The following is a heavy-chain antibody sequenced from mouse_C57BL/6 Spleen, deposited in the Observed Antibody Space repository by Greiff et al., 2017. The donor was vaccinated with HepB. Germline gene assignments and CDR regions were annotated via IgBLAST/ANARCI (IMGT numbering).Heavy chain of an antibody. Sequence: QVQLQQPGAELVKPGASVKLSCKASGYTFTSYWMQWVKQRPGQGLEWIGEIDPSDSYTNYNQKFKGKATLTVDTSSSTAYMQLSSLTSEDSAVYYCARRSAYFYCFDYWGQGTTLTVSS. D-gene: IGHD1-1*01. CDR1: GYTFTSYW. CDR2: IDPSDSYT. CDR3: ARRSAYFYCFDY. V-gene: IGHV1-50*01. J-gene: IGHJ2*01.